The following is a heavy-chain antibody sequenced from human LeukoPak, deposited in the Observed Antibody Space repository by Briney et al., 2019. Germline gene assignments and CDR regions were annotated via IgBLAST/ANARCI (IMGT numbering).Heavy chain of an antibody. D-gene: IGHD5-24*01. V-gene: IGHV3-64*01. CDR3: ARVFATTGGYAMAMGDAFDI. J-gene: IGHJ3*02. CDR2: ISSNGGST. Sequence: GGSLRLSCTASGFTFSSYAMHWVRQAPGKGLEYVSAISSNGGSTYYANSVKGRFTISRDNSKNTLYLQMGSLRAEDMAVYYCARVFATTGGYAMAMGDAFDIWGQGTMVTVSS. CDR1: GFTFSSYA.